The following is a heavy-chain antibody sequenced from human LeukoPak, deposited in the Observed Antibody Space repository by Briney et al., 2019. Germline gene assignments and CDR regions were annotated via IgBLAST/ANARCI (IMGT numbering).Heavy chain of an antibody. D-gene: IGHD1-1*01. CDR1: GFTFSSYS. CDR3: ARSPPLWNGDAFDI. J-gene: IGHJ3*02. Sequence: GGSLGLSCAASGFTFSSYSMNWVRQAPGKGLEWVANINQDGSEKYYVDSVKGRFTISRDNAKNSLYLQMNSLRVEDTAVYYCARSPPLWNGDAFDIWGQGTMVTVSS. V-gene: IGHV3-7*01. CDR2: INQDGSEK.